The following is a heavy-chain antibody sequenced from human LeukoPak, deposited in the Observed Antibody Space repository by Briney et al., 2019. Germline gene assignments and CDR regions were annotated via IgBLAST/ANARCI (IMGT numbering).Heavy chain of an antibody. J-gene: IGHJ6*03. D-gene: IGHD2-15*01. CDR1: GGSISSYY. CDR2: VYASGST. V-gene: IGHV4-4*07. Sequence: SETLSLTCTVSGGSISSYYWTWIRQPAGKGLEWLGRVYASGSTNYNLSLKSRATISVDRSKNLFSLKLSSVTAADSAVYYCAREVGRFNTHYYYYMDVWGKGTTVTISS. CDR3: AREVGRFNTHYYYYMDV.